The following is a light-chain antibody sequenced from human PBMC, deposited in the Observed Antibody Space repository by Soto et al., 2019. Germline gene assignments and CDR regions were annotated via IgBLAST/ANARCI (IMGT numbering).Light chain of an antibody. J-gene: IGKJ4*01. CDR2: AAS. Sequence: DIQMTQSPSSLSASVGDRVTITCRASQSISSYLNWYQQKPGKAPKLLIYAASSLQSGVPSRFSGSGSGTDFTLTISSLQPEDFATYYWQQSYSTPPLTVGGGTKVEIK. CDR1: QSISSY. V-gene: IGKV1-39*01. CDR3: QQSYSTPPLT.